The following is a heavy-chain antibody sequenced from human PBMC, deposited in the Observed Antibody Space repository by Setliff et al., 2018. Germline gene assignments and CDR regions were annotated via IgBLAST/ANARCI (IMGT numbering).Heavy chain of an antibody. V-gene: IGHV3-15*05. CDR2: IRSQNDGGTV. CDR1: GFTFSDYT. D-gene: IGHD2-21*01. CDR3: TTAMIVVVPASSRYYVDV. J-gene: IGHJ6*03. Sequence: GGSLRLSCAASGFTFSDYTMTWVRQAPGKGLEWVGRIRSQNDGGTVDYAAPVKGRFTISRNDAENTLYLQMDNLGVEDTAVYSCTTAMIVVVPASSRYYVDVWGNGTTVTVSS.